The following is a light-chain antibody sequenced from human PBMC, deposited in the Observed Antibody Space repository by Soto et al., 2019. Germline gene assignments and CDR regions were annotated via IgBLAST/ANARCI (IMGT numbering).Light chain of an antibody. V-gene: IGKV1-5*03. CDR1: QSISSW. CDR3: QQYKSYPYT. J-gene: IGKJ2*01. CDR2: QAS. Sequence: DIQMTQSPSTLSASVGDRVTITCRASQSISSWLAWYQQKPGKAPKLLIYQASSLETGVPSRFSGSASGTDFTLTISSLQPDDFATYFCQQYKSYPYTFGQETKVEI.